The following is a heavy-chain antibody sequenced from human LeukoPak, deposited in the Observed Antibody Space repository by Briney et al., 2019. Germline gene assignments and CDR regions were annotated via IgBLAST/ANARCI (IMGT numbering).Heavy chain of an antibody. CDR1: GYTFTSYY. J-gene: IGHJ4*02. Sequence: ASVKVSCKASGYTFTSYYMHWVRQAPGQGLEWMGIINPSGGSTSYAQKFQGRVTMTRDTSTSTVYMELSSLRSEDTAVYYCARTYCSSTSCYWEGARFDYWGQGTLVTVSS. V-gene: IGHV1-46*01. CDR3: ARTYCSSTSCYWEGARFDY. CDR2: INPSGGST. D-gene: IGHD2-2*01.